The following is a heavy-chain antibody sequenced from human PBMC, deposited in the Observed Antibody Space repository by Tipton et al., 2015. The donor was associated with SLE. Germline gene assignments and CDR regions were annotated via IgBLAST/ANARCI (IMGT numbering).Heavy chain of an antibody. D-gene: IGHD6-13*01. CDR1: GGSFSGYY. V-gene: IGHV4-34*01. J-gene: IGHJ4*02. CDR3: ARAAGIAAAGYFDY. Sequence: PSLTCAVYGGSFSGYYWSWIRQPPGKGLVWIGEINHSGSTNYNPSLKSRVTISVDTSKNPFSLKLSSVTAADTAVYYCARAAGIAAAGYFDYWGQGTLVAVSS. CDR2: INHSGST.